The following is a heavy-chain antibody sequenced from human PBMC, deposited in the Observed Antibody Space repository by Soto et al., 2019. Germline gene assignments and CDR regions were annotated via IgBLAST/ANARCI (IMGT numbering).Heavy chain of an antibody. D-gene: IGHD2-15*01. V-gene: IGHV3-74*01. Sequence: EVQLVESGGGLVQPGESLRLSCAAAGFTFSSYWMHLVRQAPGKGLVWVSSINSDGSSTSYAGSVKGRFTISRDNAKNTLYLQMNILRASDTAVYYGVRTSLVVAAANRADDWGQGTLVTVSS. CDR1: GFTFSSYW. CDR3: VRTSLVVAAANRADD. CDR2: INSDGSST. J-gene: IGHJ4*02.